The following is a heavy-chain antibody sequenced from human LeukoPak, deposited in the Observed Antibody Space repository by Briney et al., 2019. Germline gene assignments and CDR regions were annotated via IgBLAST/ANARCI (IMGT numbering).Heavy chain of an antibody. D-gene: IGHD1-1*01. V-gene: IGHV3-23*03. CDR1: GLTFSSYA. Sequence: GGSLRLSCAASGLTFSSYAMSWVRQAPGKGLEWVSIIFSDSSATYYADSVRGRFTISRDNLRSTLYLHLNSLRAADTAVYYCAKGGGSPLDDAFDLWGQGTVVTVSS. CDR2: IFSDSSAT. CDR3: AKGGGSPLDDAFDL. J-gene: IGHJ3*01.